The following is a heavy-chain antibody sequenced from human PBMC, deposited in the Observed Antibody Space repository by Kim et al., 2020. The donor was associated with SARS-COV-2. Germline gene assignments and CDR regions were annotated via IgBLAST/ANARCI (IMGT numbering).Heavy chain of an antibody. Sequence: GGSLRLSCAASGFTFSSYGMSWVRQAPGKGLEWVSAINQNGGTKYYVDSVKGRFTISRDNAKNSLYLQMNSLRAEDTAVYYCARRGGGYAYGWDYWDQG. J-gene: IGHJ4*02. D-gene: IGHD3-16*01. CDR1: GFTFSSYG. V-gene: IGHV3-7*03. CDR2: INQNGGTK. CDR3: ARRGGGYAYGWDY.